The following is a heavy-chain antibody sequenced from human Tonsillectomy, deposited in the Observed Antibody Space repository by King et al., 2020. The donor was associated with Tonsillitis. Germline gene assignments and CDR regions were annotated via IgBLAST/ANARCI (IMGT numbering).Heavy chain of an antibody. D-gene: IGHD4-17*01. J-gene: IGHJ3*02. CDR3: AREVEFMDYGVPDAFDI. CDR2: INSDGSTT. V-gene: IGHV3-74*01. Sequence: VQLVESGGGLVQPGGSLRLSCAASGFTFSIFWMHWVRQAPGKGLVWVSRINSDGSTTSYAVSVKGRFTISSDNAKKTLYLQMNSLRAEDTVVYYCAREVEFMDYGVPDAFDIWGQGTMVTVSS. CDR1: GFTFSIFW.